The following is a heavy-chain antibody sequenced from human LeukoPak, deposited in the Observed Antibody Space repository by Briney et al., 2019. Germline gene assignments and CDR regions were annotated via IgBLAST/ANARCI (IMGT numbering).Heavy chain of an antibody. CDR1: GYTFTSYY. Sequence: ASAKVSCKASGYTFTSYYMHWVRQAPGQGLEWMGIINPSGGSTSYAQKFQGRVTMTRDMSTGTVYMELSSLRPEDTAVYYCARGEGLELPYDYWGQGTLVTVSS. J-gene: IGHJ4*02. D-gene: IGHD1-7*01. CDR3: ARGEGLELPYDY. V-gene: IGHV1-46*01. CDR2: INPSGGST.